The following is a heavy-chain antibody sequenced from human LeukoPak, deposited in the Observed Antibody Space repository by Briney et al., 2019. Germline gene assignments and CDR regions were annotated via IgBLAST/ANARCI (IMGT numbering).Heavy chain of an antibody. CDR1: GGSFSGYY. V-gene: IGHV4-34*01. D-gene: IGHD3-3*01. CDR3: ASGASYYDFWSGYLAGYYYYYGMDV. Sequence: SSETLSLTCAVYGGSFSGYYWSWIRQPPGKGLEWIGEINHSGSTNYNPSLKSRVTISVDTSKNQFSLKLSSVTAADTAVYYCASGASYYDFWSGYLAGYYYYYGMDVWGQGTTVTVSS. J-gene: IGHJ6*02. CDR2: INHSGST.